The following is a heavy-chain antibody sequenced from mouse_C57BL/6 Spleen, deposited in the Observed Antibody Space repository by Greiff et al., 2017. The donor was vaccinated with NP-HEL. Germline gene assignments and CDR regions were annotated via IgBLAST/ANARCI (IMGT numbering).Heavy chain of an antibody. CDR1: GYTFTSYW. J-gene: IGHJ2*01. CDR3: ARKHYYGSSYVDYFDY. V-gene: IGHV1-53*01. Sequence: QVQLQQPGTELVKPGASVKLSCKASGYTFTSYWMHWVKQRPGQGLEWIGNINPSNGGTNYNEKFKSKATLTVDKSSSTAYMQLSSLTSEDSAVYYCARKHYYGSSYVDYFDYWGQGTTLTVSS. CDR2: INPSNGGT. D-gene: IGHD1-1*01.